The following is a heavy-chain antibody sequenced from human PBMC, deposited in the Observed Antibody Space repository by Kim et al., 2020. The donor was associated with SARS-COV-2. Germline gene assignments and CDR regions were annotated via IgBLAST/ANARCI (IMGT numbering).Heavy chain of an antibody. CDR1: GFSFSDSA. CDR2: IRSKANNYET. CDR3: SRGLPQTEGYWDAFDI. V-gene: IGHV3-73*01. D-gene: IGHD1-26*01. Sequence: GGSLRLSCAASGFSFSDSAMHWVRQASGKGLEWVGRIRSKANNYETVYAVSVRGRFRIPRDDSKNTAFLQMNSLKTEDTAMYYCSRGLPQTEGYWDAFDIWGQGTKVTVSS. J-gene: IGHJ3*02.